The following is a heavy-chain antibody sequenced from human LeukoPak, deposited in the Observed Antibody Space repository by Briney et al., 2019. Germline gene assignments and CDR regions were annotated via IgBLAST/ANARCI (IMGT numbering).Heavy chain of an antibody. D-gene: IGHD6-13*01. CDR2: MNPISGNT. J-gene: IGHJ4*02. V-gene: IGHV1-8*03. CDR3: ARLHSSSWYLYYFDY. Sequence: ASVKASCKASGYTFTSYDINWVRQATGQGLEWMGWMNPISGNTGYAQKFQGRVTITRNTSISTAYMELSSLRSEDTAVYYCARLHSSSWYLYYFDYWGQGALVTVSS. CDR1: GYTFTSYD.